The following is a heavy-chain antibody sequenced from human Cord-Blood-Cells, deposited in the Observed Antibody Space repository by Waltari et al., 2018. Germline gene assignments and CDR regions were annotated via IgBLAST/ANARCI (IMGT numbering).Heavy chain of an antibody. D-gene: IGHD1-7*01. Sequence: EVQLVESGGGLVQPGGSLRLSCAASRFTVSSNYMSWVRQAPGKGLEGVSVIYSGGSTYYADSVKGRFTISRDNSKNTLYLQMNSLRAEDTAVYYCARGSSELRDAFDIWGQGTMVTVSS. CDR1: RFTVSSNY. CDR3: ARGSSELRDAFDI. CDR2: IYSGGST. V-gene: IGHV3-66*01. J-gene: IGHJ3*02.